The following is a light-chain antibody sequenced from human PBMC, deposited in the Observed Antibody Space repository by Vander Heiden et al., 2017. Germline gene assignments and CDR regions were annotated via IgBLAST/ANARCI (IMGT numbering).Light chain of an antibody. V-gene: IGLV3-25*03. CDR2: KDS. J-gene: IGLJ2*01. CDR3: QSADSSGTYVV. Sequence: SYELTQPPSVSVLPRQTARITCSGDALPKQYAYWYQQKPGQAPVLVIYKDSERPSGIPERFSGSSSGTTVTLTISGVQAEDEADYYCQSADSSGTYVVFGGGTKLTVL. CDR1: ALPKQY.